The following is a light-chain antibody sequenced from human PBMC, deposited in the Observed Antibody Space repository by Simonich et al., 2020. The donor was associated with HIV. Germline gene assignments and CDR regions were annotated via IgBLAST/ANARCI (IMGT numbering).Light chain of an antibody. J-gene: IGKJ3*01. V-gene: IGKV1-39*01. CDR1: QSISSY. CDR3: QQSYSNPFT. CDR2: AAS. Sequence: DIQMTQSPSSLSASVGARVTITCRAIQSISSYLKLYQQKQGKAPKLLIYAASSLQSGVPSRFSGSGSGTDFTLTISSLQPEDFATYYCQQSYSNPFTFGPGTKVDIK.